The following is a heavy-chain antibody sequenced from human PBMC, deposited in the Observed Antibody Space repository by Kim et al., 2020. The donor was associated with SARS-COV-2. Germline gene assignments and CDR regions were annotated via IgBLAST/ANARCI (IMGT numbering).Heavy chain of an antibody. CDR2: ISYDGSSK. V-gene: IGHV3-30-3*01. Sequence: GGSLRLSCAASGFTFSDYAMYWVRQAPGKGLEWVAVISYDGSSKYHADSVKGRFTISRDNSKNTLDLQMSSLRAEDTAVYYCGGADIWGQGTMVTVSS. J-gene: IGHJ3*02. CDR3: GGADI. CDR1: GFTFSDYA.